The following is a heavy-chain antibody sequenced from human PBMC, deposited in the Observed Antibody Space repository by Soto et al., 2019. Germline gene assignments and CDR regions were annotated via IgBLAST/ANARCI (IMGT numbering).Heavy chain of an antibody. D-gene: IGHD6-13*01. J-gene: IGHJ5*02. CDR1: GGSISSGAYY. V-gene: IGHV4-31*03. Sequence: PXETLSLTCTVSGGSISSGAYYWGWIRQHPGKGLEWIGYISHRGTAYYTPSLKSRVSLSVDPSKSQFSLNVTSLTAADTAVYYCARVSATGTRWFDHWGPGTLVTVSS. CDR3: ARVSATGTRWFDH. CDR2: ISHRGTA.